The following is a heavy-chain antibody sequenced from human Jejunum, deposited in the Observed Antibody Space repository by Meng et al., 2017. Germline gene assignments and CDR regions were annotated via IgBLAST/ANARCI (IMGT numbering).Heavy chain of an antibody. J-gene: IGHJ4*02. CDR3: ARGVGDIRFGFDY. CDR1: GDSISSTSW. Sequence: QVHLQGSGPGLVKPSGTLSLTCEVSGDSISSTSWWDWLRQPQGKGLEWIGEIYHSGRSNFIPSLKSRVSISLDESKNQFSLTLNSVTAADTAVYYCARGVGDIRFGFDYWGQGILVTVSS. D-gene: IGHD3-16*01. V-gene: IGHV4-4*02. CDR2: IYHSGRS.